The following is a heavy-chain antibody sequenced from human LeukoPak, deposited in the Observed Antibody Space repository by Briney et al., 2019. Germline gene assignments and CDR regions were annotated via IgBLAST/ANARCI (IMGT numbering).Heavy chain of an antibody. V-gene: IGHV1-18*01. D-gene: IGHD2-21*02. J-gene: IGHJ3*02. CDR3: ARGCGGDCRGNAFDI. Sequence: ASVKVSCKASGYTFTNYGISWVRQAPGQGLEWMGWISAYNGNTNYAQKLQGRVTMTTDTSTSTAYMELRSLRSDDTAVYYCARGCGGDCRGNAFDIWGQGTMVTVSS. CDR1: GYTFTNYG. CDR2: ISAYNGNT.